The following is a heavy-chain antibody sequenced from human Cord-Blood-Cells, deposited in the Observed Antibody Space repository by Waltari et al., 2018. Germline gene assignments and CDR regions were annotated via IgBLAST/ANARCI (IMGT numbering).Heavy chain of an antibody. V-gene: IGHV1-69*10. CDR3: ARDGVNGDY. CDR1: GGTFSSYA. Sequence: QVQLVQSGAEVKKPGSSVKVSCKASGGTFSSYAISWVRQAPGQGLEWMGGISPVLGIANDAQKLQGRVTSTADKSTSTAYMELSSLRSEDTAVYYCARDGVNGDYWGQGTLVTVSS. J-gene: IGHJ4*02. CDR2: ISPVLGIA. D-gene: IGHD3-10*01.